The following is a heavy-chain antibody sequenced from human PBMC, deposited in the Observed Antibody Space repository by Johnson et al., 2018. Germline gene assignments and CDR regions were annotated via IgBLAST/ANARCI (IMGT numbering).Heavy chain of an antibody. J-gene: IGHJ3*02. CDR3: ARHGEGWWRAIDS. D-gene: IGHD2-15*01. Sequence: QVQLQQWGAGLLKSSETLSLTCAVYGGSFSGYYWSWIRQPPGKGLEWIGEINHRGSTNYNPSLKSRVTISEDTSKNQFSLKLSSVTAADTAVYYCARHGEGWWRAIDSWGQGTMVTGSS. CDR1: GGSFSGYY. CDR2: INHRGST. V-gene: IGHV4-34*01.